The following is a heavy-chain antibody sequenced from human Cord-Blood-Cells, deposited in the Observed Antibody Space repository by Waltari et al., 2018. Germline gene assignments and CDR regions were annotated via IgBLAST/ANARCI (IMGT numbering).Heavy chain of an antibody. CDR1: GFGFRRYA. V-gene: IGHV3-30*04. J-gene: IGHJ4*02. CDR2: ISYDGSNK. Sequence: QVQLVESGGGVVQPGRSLRLAWAASGFGFRRYAMHWVRQAPGKGLEWVAVISYDGSNKYYADSVKGRFTISRDNSKNTLYLQMNSLRAEDTAVYYCARDHPDYWGQGTLVTVSS. CDR3: ARDHPDY.